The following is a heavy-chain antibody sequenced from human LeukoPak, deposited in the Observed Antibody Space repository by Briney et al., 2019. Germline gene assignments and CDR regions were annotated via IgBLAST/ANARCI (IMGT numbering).Heavy chain of an antibody. D-gene: IGHD3-10*01. J-gene: IGHJ6*04. Sequence: KPSETLSLTCAVYGGSFSGYYWSWIRQPPGKGLEWIGEINHSGSTNYNPSLKSRVTISVDTSKNQVSLKLSSVTAADTAVYYCARGRLLWFEELLWRAYGMDVWGKGTTVTVSS. V-gene: IGHV4-34*01. CDR2: INHSGST. CDR1: GGSFSGYY. CDR3: ARGRLLWFEELLWRAYGMDV.